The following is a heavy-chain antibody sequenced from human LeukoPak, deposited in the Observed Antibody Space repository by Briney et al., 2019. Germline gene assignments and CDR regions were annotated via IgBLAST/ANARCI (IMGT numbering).Heavy chain of an antibody. CDR1: GYTFTSYG. CDR2: ISAYNGNT. CDR3: ARDKESSSWFYYYYGMDV. D-gene: IGHD6-13*01. Sequence: ASVKVSCKASGYTFTSYGISWVQQAPGQGLEWMGWISAYNGNTNYAQKLQGRVTMTTDTSTSTAYMELRSLRSDDTAVYYCARDKESSSWFYYYYGMDVWGQGTTVTVSS. J-gene: IGHJ6*02. V-gene: IGHV1-18*01.